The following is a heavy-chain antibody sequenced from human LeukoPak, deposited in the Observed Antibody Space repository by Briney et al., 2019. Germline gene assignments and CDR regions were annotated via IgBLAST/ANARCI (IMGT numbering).Heavy chain of an antibody. CDR1: GFIFNNYG. J-gene: IGHJ5*02. CDR2: ISNDGGGT. CDR3: AKGSSGYFVDL. V-gene: IGHV3-23*01. D-gene: IGHD3-22*01. Sequence: PGGSLRLSCSASGFIFNNYGLISVRQAPGKGLEWVSAISNDGGGTNYADSVKGRFTISRDKSKNTLFLQMNSLRAEDTALYYCAKGSSGYFVDLWGQGTLVTVSS.